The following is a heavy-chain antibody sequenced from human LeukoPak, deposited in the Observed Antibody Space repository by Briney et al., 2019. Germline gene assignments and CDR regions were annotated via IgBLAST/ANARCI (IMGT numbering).Heavy chain of an antibody. D-gene: IGHD5-18*01. CDR2: IDWDNNK. V-gene: IGHV2-70*04. CDR3: TRTPRGYTYDY. J-gene: IGHJ4*02. Sequence: SRPTLVNPTQTLTLTCTFSGFSLSTTGMRVSWIRQPPWKALEWLARIDWDNNKFYSASLKTRLSISKDPSKNQVVLTMTNMDPVDTATYYCTRTPRGYTYDYWGQGTLVTVSS. CDR1: GFSLSTTGMR.